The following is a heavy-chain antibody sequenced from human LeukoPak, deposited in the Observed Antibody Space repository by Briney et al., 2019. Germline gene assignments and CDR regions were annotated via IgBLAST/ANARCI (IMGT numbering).Heavy chain of an antibody. CDR2: INSKTDGGTT. CDR3: TSDYYDSSGYIFFDY. D-gene: IGHD3-22*01. J-gene: IGHJ4*02. Sequence: PGGSLRLSCAAFGFTFSNVWMSWVRQAPGKGLEWLGRINSKTDGGTTDYAAPVKGRFTISRDDSKNTLYLQMNSMKTEDTAVYYCTSDYYDSSGYIFFDYWGQGTLVTVSS. CDR1: GFTFSNVW. V-gene: IGHV3-15*01.